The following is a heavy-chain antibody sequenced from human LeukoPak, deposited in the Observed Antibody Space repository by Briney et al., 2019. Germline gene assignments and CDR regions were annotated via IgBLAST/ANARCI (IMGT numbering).Heavy chain of an antibody. CDR2: INHSGST. V-gene: IGHV4-34*01. D-gene: IGHD1-26*01. CDR1: GGSISSYY. Sequence: SETLSLTCTVSGGSISSYYWSWIRQPPGKGLEWIGEINHSGSTNYNPSLKSRVTISVDTSKNQFSLKLSSVTAADTAVYYCARGEARFDYWGQGTLVTVSS. CDR3: ARGEARFDY. J-gene: IGHJ4*02.